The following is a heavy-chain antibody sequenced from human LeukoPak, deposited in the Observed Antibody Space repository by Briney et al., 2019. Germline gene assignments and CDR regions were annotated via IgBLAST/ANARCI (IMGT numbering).Heavy chain of an antibody. CDR2: IIPIFGTT. D-gene: IGHD2-8*01. V-gene: IGHV1-69*06. CDR3: ARRYCTNGVCYDDRGAFDI. CDR1: GGTFSNNA. J-gene: IGHJ3*02. Sequence: SVTVSCKASGGTFSNNAISWVRQAPGQGLEWMGGIIPIFGTTNYAQKFQGRVTVTADKSMSTAYMELSSLTSEDTAVYYCARRYCTNGVCYDDRGAFDIWGQGTLVTVSS.